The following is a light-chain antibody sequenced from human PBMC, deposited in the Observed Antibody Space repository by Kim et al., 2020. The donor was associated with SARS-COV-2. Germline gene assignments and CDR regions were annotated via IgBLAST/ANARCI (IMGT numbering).Light chain of an antibody. CDR3: QTWDTGPWL. V-gene: IGLV4-69*01. CDR2: LNSDGSH. CDR1: SGHSSYP. Sequence: HLVLTQSPSASASLGASVKLTCTLSSGHSSYPIAWHQQQPEKGPRYLMKLNSDGSHNKGDGIPDRFSGSSSGPERYLTISSLQSEDEADYYCQTWDTGPWLFGVGTKLTVL. J-gene: IGLJ3*02.